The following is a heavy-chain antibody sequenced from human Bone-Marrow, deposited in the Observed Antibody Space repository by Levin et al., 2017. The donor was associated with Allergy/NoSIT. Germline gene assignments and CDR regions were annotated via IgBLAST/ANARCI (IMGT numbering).Heavy chain of an antibody. CDR3: ARDHDWAFDS. V-gene: IGHV3-48*01. CDR1: GFSFNSYS. D-gene: IGHD3-9*01. Sequence: PGGSLRLSCAASGFSFNSYSMNWVRQAPGKGLEFVSHISPSSNIVSYADSVEGRFTISRDNAQSSLFLHMNSLTVEDTAVYYCARDHDWAFDSWGQGSLVTVSS. J-gene: IGHJ4*02. CDR2: ISPSSNIV.